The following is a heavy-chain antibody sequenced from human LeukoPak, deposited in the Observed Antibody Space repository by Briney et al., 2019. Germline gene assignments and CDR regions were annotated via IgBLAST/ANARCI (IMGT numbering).Heavy chain of an antibody. D-gene: IGHD3-3*01. CDR1: GYTFTVYY. J-gene: IGHJ4*02. CDR3: ARGLDKYDYWSGYFLDY. CDR2: INPNSGGT. V-gene: IGHV1-2*02. Sequence: GASVKVSCKASGYTFTVYYMYWVRQAPGQGLEWRGWINPNSGGTNYAQTFRGRVTMTRDTYIRKAYMELSRLRSDDTAVYYCARGLDKYDYWSGYFLDYWGQGTLVTVSS.